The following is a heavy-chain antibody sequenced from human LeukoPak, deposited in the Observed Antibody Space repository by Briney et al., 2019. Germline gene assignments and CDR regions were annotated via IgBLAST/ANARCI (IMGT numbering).Heavy chain of an antibody. CDR1: GGSITSGAYP. CDR2: IYYSGST. D-gene: IGHD5-12*01. V-gene: IGHV4-30-2*01. CDR3: AREVGYAVRAFDI. Sequence: XXTLSLTCAVSGGSITSGAYPWSWIRQPPGKGLEWIVYIYYSGSTYYNPSLKSRVTTSIDRSKNQFSLKLSSVTAADTAVYYCAREVGYAVRAFDIWGQGTMVTVSS. J-gene: IGHJ3*02.